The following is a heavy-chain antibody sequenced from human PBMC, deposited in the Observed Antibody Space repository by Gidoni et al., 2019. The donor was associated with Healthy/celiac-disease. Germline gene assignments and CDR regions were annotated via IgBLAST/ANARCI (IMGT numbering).Heavy chain of an antibody. CDR2: IWYDGSNK. CDR1: GFTLRSYG. Sequence: QVQLVESGGGVVQPGRSLRLSCAASGFTLRSYGMHWVRQAPGKGLEWVAVIWYDGSNKYYADSVKGRFTISRDNSKNTLYLQMNSLRAEDTAVYYCASEYYDILTGYSPILGYWGQGTLVTVSS. J-gene: IGHJ4*02. D-gene: IGHD3-9*01. V-gene: IGHV3-33*01. CDR3: ASEYYDILTGYSPILGY.